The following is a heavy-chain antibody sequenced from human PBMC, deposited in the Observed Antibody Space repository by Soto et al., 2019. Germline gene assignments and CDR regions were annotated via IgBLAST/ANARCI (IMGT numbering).Heavy chain of an antibody. CDR2: VKSKSDGGTT. V-gene: IGHV3-15*01. D-gene: IGHD2-21*01. CDR3: TRSACGGECQ. CDR1: GFTSSDAW. J-gene: IGHJ4*02. Sequence: LRLSCAASGFTSSDAWMGWVRQAPGKGLEWVGRVKSKSDGGTTDYAAPVKGRFTISRDDSKNTLYLQMNSLKTEDTAVYYCTRSACGGECQWGQGTMVTVSS.